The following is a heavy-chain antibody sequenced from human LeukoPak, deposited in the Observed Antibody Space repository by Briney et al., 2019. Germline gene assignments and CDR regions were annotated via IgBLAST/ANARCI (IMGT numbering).Heavy chain of an antibody. CDR3: ARDAAGRPLDF. CDR2: ISSSSSYI. V-gene: IGHV3-21*04. J-gene: IGHJ4*02. D-gene: IGHD6-13*01. Sequence: GGSLRLSCAASGFTFSSYSMNWVRQAPGKGLEWVSSISSSSSYIYYADSVKGRLTISRDNAKNSLYLQMNSLRAEDTAVYYCARDAAGRPLDFWGQGTLVTVSS. CDR1: GFTFSSYS.